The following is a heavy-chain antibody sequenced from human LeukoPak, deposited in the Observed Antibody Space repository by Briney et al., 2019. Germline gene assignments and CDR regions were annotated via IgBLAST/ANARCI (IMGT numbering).Heavy chain of an antibody. CDR2: IYYSGST. CDR1: GGSISSSSYC. Sequence: SETLSLTCTVSGGSISSSSYCWGWIRQPPGKGLEWIGSIYYSGSTNYNPSLKSRVTISVDTSKNQFSLKLSSVTAADTAVYYCARVDSSGYSYYFDYWGQGTLVTVSS. J-gene: IGHJ4*02. V-gene: IGHV4-39*07. D-gene: IGHD3-22*01. CDR3: ARVDSSGYSYYFDY.